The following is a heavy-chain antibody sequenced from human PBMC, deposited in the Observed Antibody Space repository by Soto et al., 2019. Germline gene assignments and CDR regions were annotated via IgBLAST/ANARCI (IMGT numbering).Heavy chain of an antibody. V-gene: IGHV1-18*04. CDR1: GYTFTSYG. CDR2: ISAYKGNT. CDR3: EVGEVRPTYSGRDRYAPLWDT. J-gene: IGHJ5*02. Sequence: ASVKVSCKASGYTFTSYGISGVRQAPGQGLEWMGWISAYKGNTNYAEKLQGRVTMTTDTSTSTAYMEQRSLKYDDTAVSEWEVGEVRPTYSGRDRYAPLWDTSGQRPWDTV. D-gene: IGHD2-21*02.